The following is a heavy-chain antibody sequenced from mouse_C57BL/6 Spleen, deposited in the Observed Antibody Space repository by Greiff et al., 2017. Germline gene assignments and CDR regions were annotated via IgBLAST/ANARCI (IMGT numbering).Heavy chain of an antibody. D-gene: IGHD1-1*01. J-gene: IGHJ1*03. CDR1: GYTFTSYW. V-gene: IGHV1-55*01. Sequence: QVQLKQPGAELVKPGASVKMSCKASGYTFTSYWITWVKQRPGQGLEWIGDIYPGSGSTNYNEKFKSKATLTVDTSSSTAYMQLSSLTSEDSAVYYCAKNYYGSLWYFDVWGTGTTVTVSS. CDR2: IYPGSGST. CDR3: AKNYYGSLWYFDV.